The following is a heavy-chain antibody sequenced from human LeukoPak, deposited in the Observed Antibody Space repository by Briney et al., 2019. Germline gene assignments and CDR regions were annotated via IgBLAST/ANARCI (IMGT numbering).Heavy chain of an antibody. CDR1: GFTFSNYA. V-gene: IGHV3-23*01. Sequence: GGSLRLSCVTSGFTFSNYAMSWVRQAPGKGLEWVSAISGSGGSTYYADSVKGRFTISRDNSKNTLYLQMNSLRAEDTAVYYCAKWDITMIVVVPLRSHYGMDVWGQGTTVTVSS. J-gene: IGHJ6*02. CDR3: AKWDITMIVVVPLRSHYGMDV. D-gene: IGHD3-22*01. CDR2: ISGSGGST.